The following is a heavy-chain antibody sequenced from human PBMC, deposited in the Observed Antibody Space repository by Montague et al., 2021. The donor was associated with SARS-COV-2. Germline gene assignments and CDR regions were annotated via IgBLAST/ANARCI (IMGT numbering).Heavy chain of an antibody. CDR2: VYYSVST. D-gene: IGHD3-9*01. J-gene: IGHJ4*02. CDR3: ARHALGYFDWLNEGYFDY. V-gene: IGHV4-59*08. CDR1: VGSVSGDY. Sequence: SETLSLTCAGSVGSVSGDYWGWMQQPTWKVLELIGYVYYSVSTNYNPSLKSRVTISVDTSKNQFSLKLSSVTAADTAVYYCARHALGYFDWLNEGYFDYWGQGTMVTVSS.